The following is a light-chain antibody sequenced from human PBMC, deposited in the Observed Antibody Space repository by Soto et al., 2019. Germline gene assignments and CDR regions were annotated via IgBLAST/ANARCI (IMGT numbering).Light chain of an antibody. Sequence: QSALTQPRSVSGSPGQSVTISCTGTSSDVGGYNYVSWYQHHPGKAPKLMIYGVSKRPSRVPDRFSGSKSGNTAPLTIAGLQGEDEADYYCCSYAGSYTGVFGGGTKVTVL. J-gene: IGLJ3*02. CDR1: SSDVGGYNY. V-gene: IGLV2-11*01. CDR3: CSYAGSYTGV. CDR2: GVS.